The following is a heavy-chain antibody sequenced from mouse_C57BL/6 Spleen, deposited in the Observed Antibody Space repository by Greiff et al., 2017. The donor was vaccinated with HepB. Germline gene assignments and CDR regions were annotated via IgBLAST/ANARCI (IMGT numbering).Heavy chain of an antibody. CDR1: GYSITSGYY. CDR2: ISYDGSN. D-gene: IGHD1-1*01. V-gene: IGHV3-6*01. Sequence: EVQLQQSGPGLVKPSQSLSLTCSVTGYSITSGYYWNWIRQFPGNKLEWMGYISYDGSNNYNPSLKNRISITRDTSKNQFFLKLNSVTTEDTATYYCARADYGRPYYWGQGTTLTVSS. CDR3: ARADYGRPYY. J-gene: IGHJ2*01.